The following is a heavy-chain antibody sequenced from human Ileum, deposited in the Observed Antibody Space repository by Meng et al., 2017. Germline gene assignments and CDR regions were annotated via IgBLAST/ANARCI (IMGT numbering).Heavy chain of an antibody. CDR3: AREGRDKPIDY. V-gene: IGHV3-23*04. D-gene: IGHD1-14*01. CDR2: ISNIDGSS. Sequence: LGESGGGPLWPVEPRNLSRQSSGFSLRDLLMHWVRQAPGKGLVWVSSISNIDGSSYYADSVKGRFTISRDNSKNTQYLQMNSLRAEDTAVFYCAREGRDKPIDYWGQGTLVTVSS. J-gene: IGHJ4*02. CDR1: GFSLRDLL.